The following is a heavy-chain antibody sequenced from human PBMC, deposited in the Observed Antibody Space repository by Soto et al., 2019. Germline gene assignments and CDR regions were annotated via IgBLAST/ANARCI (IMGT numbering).Heavy chain of an antibody. CDR1: GFTFSDSY. Sequence: QVQLVESGGGLVKPGGSLRLSCAASGFTFSDSYMSWIRQAPGKGLEWVSYIDSSSAYKKYADSVQGRFTISRDNAKKSLYLQMNRLRAQDTAVYYCARDFPLYYNSGMDVWGHGTTVTVSS. V-gene: IGHV3-11*06. J-gene: IGHJ6*02. CDR3: ARDFPLYYNSGMDV. CDR2: IDSSSAYK.